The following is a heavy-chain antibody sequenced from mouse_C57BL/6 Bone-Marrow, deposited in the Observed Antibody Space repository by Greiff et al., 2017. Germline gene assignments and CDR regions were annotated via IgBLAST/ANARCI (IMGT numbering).Heavy chain of an antibody. J-gene: IGHJ4*01. V-gene: IGHV2-2*01. Sequence: QVQLQQSGPGLVQPSQSLSITCTVSGFSLTSYGVHWVRQSPGKGLEWLGVIWSGGSTDYNAAFISRLSISKDNSKSQVFFKMNSLQADDTAIYYCARIWLVVVGAMDYWGQGTSVTVSS. D-gene: IGHD1-1*01. CDR3: ARIWLVVVGAMDY. CDR2: IWSGGST. CDR1: GFSLTSYG.